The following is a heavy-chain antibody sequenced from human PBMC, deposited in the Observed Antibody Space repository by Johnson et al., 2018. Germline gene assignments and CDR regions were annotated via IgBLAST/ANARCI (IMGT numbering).Heavy chain of an antibody. V-gene: IGHV3-13*01. CDR2: IGTAGDT. Sequence: VQLVQSGGGLVQPGGSXRLSCAASGFTFSSYDMHWVRQATGKGLEWVSAIGTAGDTYYPGSGKGRFTISRENAKKSLYLQMKSLRAGDTAGYYCARGGRGVVGFQHWGQGTLVTVSS. CDR3: ARGGRGVVGFQH. D-gene: IGHD3-10*01. J-gene: IGHJ1*01. CDR1: GFTFSSYD.